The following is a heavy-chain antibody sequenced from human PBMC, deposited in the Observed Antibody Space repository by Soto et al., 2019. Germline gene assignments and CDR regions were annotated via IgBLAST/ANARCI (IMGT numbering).Heavy chain of an antibody. CDR1: GGTFDSYA. Sequence: QVQLVQSGTELKKPGSSVNVSCKASGGTFDSYAITWVRQAPGQGLEWMGGIIPIFKTPKYAQKFQGRVTITADESSSTAAMGLSSLTSEETALNYCARGHGYNGAHFDYWGQGTLVTVSS. CDR3: ARGHGYNGAHFDY. V-gene: IGHV1-69*01. CDR2: IIPIFKTP. D-gene: IGHD6-25*01. J-gene: IGHJ4*02.